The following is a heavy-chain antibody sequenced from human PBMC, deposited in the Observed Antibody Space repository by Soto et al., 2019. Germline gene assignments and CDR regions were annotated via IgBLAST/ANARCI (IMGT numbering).Heavy chain of an antibody. CDR1: GDSVSRNSAA. Sequence: SQTLSLTCAISGDSVSRNSAAWNWIRLSPSRGLEWLGRTYYRPEWHNEYAVSVKSRITINPDTSKNQFSLQLNSVTPEDTAVYYCVRGDDYGYWGQGTLVTVSS. D-gene: IGHD5-12*01. V-gene: IGHV6-1*01. J-gene: IGHJ4*02. CDR3: VRGDDYGY. CDR2: TYYRPEWHN.